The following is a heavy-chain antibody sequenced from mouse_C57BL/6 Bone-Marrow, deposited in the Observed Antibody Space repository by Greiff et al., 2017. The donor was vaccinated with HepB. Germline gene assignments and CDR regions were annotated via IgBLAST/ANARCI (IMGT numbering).Heavy chain of an antibody. D-gene: IGHD4-1*02. CDR1: GYSITSGYD. V-gene: IGHV3-1*01. CDR2: ISYSGST. Sequence: EVQLQQSGPGMVKPSQSLSLTCTVTGYSITSGYDWHWIRHFPGNKLEWMGYISYSGSTNYNPSLKSRISISHDTSKNHFFLKLNSVTTEDTATYYCARAPTGAYWYFDVWGTGTTVTVSS. CDR3: ARAPTGAYWYFDV. J-gene: IGHJ1*03.